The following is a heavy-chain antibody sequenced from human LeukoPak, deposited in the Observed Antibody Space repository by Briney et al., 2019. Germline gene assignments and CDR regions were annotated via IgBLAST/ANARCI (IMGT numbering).Heavy chain of an antibody. D-gene: IGHD3-3*01. J-gene: IGHJ4*02. CDR1: GFTFSSYG. Sequence: GGSLRLSCAASGFTFSSYGMHWVRQAPGKGLEWVAFIRYDGSNKYYADSVKGRFTISRDNSKNTLYLQMNSLRAEDTAVYYCAKDRRLRFLERSGFDYWGQGTLVTVSS. CDR3: AKDRRLRFLERSGFDY. CDR2: IRYDGSNK. V-gene: IGHV3-30*02.